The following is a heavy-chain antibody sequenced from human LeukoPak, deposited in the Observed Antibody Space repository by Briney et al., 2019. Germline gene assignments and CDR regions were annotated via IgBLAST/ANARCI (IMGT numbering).Heavy chain of an antibody. CDR2: INPSGGST. CDR1: GYTFTTYY. CDR3: ASFSQDGGTYPGSCDY. J-gene: IGHJ4*02. V-gene: IGHV1-46*01. D-gene: IGHD1-1*01. Sequence: ASVKVSCKASGYTFTTYYMHWVRQAPGQGLEWMGIINPSGGSTSYAQKFQGRVTMTRDTSTSTVYMELSRLRYEDTVVYYCASFSQDGGTYPGSCDYWGQGTLVTVSS.